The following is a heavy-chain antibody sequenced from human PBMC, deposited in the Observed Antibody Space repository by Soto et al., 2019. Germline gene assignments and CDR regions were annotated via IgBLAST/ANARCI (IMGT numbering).Heavy chain of an antibody. V-gene: IGHV3-30*18. Sequence: QVQLVESGGGVVQPGRSLRLSCAASGFTFGNYGMHWVRQAADKGLEWLAFISYDGSKKYYAESVKGRFAVSRDNSKRTLHLEMSSLRPEDTAMYYCAKGRPQCYIVGTPAAITVDYWGQGSLVIVSS. D-gene: IGHD2-2*01. J-gene: IGHJ4*02. CDR3: AKGRPQCYIVGTPAAITVDY. CDR1: GFTFGNYG. CDR2: ISYDGSKK.